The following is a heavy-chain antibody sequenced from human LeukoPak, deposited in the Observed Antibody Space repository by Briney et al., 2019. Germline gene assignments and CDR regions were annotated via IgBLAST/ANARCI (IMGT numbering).Heavy chain of an antibody. CDR3: TTQSGAWNFGY. V-gene: IGHV3-15*07. J-gene: IGHJ4*02. D-gene: IGHD1-1*01. CDR2: IKRKTDDGTT. Sequence: PGGSLRLSCAASGFSFSDTWMNWVRQAPGKGLEWVGLIKRKTDDGTTDYAAPEKGRFTISRDDSKNTLYLQMNSLKTEDTAVYYCTTQSGAWNFGYWGQGTLVTVSS. CDR1: GFSFSDTW.